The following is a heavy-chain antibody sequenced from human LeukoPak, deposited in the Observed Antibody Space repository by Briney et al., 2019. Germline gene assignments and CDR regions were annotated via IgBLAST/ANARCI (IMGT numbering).Heavy chain of an antibody. CDR3: ARNSLYDSSAPDAFDI. Sequence: SVKVSCKASGGTFSSYAISWVRQAPEQGLEWMGGIIPIFGTANYAQKFQGRVTITADESTSTAYMELSSLRSEDTAVYYCARNSLYDSSAPDAFDIWGQGTMVTVSS. J-gene: IGHJ3*02. D-gene: IGHD3-22*01. V-gene: IGHV1-69*13. CDR2: IIPIFGTA. CDR1: GGTFSSYA.